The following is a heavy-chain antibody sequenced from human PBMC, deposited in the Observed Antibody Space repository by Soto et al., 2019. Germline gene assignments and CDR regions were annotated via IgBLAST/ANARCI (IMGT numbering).Heavy chain of an antibody. D-gene: IGHD4-17*01. V-gene: IGHV3-74*01. CDR2: INSDGSST. J-gene: IGHJ6*03. CDR1: GFTFSSYW. Sequence: GSLRLSCAASGFTFSSYWMHWVRQAPGKGLVWVSRINSDGSSTSYADPVKGRFTISRDNSKNTLYLQMNSLRAEDTAVYYCARRLRRSYYMDVWGKGTTVTVSS. CDR3: ARRLRRSYYMDV.